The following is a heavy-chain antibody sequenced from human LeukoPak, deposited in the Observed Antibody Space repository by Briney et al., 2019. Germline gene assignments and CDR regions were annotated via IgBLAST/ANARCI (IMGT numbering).Heavy chain of an antibody. Sequence: SETLSLTCTVSGGSISSYYWSWIRQPPGKGLEWIGYIYYSGSTNYNPSLKSRVTISVDTSKNQFSLKLSSVTAEDTAVYYCARDYYASGSYQIYGNWFDPWGQGTLVTVSS. V-gene: IGHV4-59*01. J-gene: IGHJ5*02. CDR2: IYYSGST. CDR1: GGSISSYY. CDR3: ARDYYASGSYQIYGNWFDP. D-gene: IGHD3-10*01.